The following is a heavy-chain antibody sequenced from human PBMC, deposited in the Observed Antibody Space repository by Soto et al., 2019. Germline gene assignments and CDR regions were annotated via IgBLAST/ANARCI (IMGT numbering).Heavy chain of an antibody. CDR1: GFTFSSYS. V-gene: IGHV3-48*01. J-gene: IGHJ6*03. CDR2: ISSSSSTI. Sequence: EVQLVESGGGLVQPGGSLRLSCAASGFTFSSYSMNWVRQAPGKGLEWVSYISSSSSTIYYADSVKGRFTISRDNAENSLYLQMNSLRAEDTAVYYCANIAAAGRVYYYYYMDVWGKGTTVTVSS. D-gene: IGHD6-13*01. CDR3: ANIAAAGRVYYYYYMDV.